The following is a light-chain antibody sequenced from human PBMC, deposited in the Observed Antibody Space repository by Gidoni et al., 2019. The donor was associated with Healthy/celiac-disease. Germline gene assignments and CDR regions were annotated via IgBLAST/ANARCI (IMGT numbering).Light chain of an antibody. J-gene: IGKJ4*01. CDR1: QSISSY. CDR3: QQSYSTPLT. Sequence: IQMTQSPSSLSASVGDRVTITCRASQSISSYLHWYQQKPGKAPKLLIYAASSLQSGVPSRFSGSGAGKDVTLTISSLKPEDVATYCCQQSYSTPLTFGGGTRVEIK. V-gene: IGKV1-39*01. CDR2: AAS.